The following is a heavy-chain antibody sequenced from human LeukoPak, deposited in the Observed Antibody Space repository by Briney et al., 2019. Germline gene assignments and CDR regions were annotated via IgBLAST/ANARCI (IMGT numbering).Heavy chain of an antibody. Sequence: SVKVSCKASGGTFSSYAISWVRQAPGQGLEWMGGITPIFGTANYAQKFQGRVTITTDESTSTAYMELSSLRSEDTAVYYCARGGPIEMEWYFDYWGQGTLVTVSS. CDR2: ITPIFGTA. CDR1: GGTFSSYA. J-gene: IGHJ4*02. V-gene: IGHV1-69*05. CDR3: ARGGPIEMEWYFDY. D-gene: IGHD3-3*01.